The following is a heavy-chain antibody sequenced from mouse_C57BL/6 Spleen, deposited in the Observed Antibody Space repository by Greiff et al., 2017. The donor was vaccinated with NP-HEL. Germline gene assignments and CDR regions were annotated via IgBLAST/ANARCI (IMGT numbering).Heavy chain of an antibody. J-gene: IGHJ1*03. CDR1: GYTFTDYY. CDR3: ARNWYSKYFDV. V-gene: IGHV1-26*01. CDR2: INPNNGGT. Sequence: VQLQQSGPELVKPGASVKISCKASGYTFTDYYMNWVKQSHGKSLEWIGDINPNNGGTSYNQKFKGKATLTVDKSSSTAYMELRSLTSEDSAVYYCARNWYSKYFDVWGTGTTVTVSS. D-gene: IGHD2-5*01.